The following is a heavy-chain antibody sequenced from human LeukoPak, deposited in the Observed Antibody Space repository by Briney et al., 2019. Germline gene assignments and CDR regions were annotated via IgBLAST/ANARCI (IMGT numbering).Heavy chain of an antibody. D-gene: IGHD6-13*01. Sequence: KPSETLSLTCAVSGYSISSGYYWGWIRQPPGKGLEWIGSIYHSGGTYYNPSLKSRVTISVDTSKNQFSLKLSSVTAADTAVYYCARDVGIAAAYDYWGQGTLVTVSS. CDR1: GYSISSGYY. V-gene: IGHV4-38-2*02. J-gene: IGHJ4*02. CDR3: ARDVGIAAAYDY. CDR2: IYHSGGT.